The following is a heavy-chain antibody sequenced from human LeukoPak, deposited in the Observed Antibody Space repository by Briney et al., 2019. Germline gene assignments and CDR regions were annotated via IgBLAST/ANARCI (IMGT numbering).Heavy chain of an antibody. CDR2: IPGSGGAT. Sequence: GGSLRLSCEASGFTFSSYAIRWVRQAPGTGLEWVSSIPGSGGATYYADSVRGRFSISRDSSKNTVYLQMNSLRDEDTAVYYCARTRPWDSSRSYYFGMDVWGHGTTVTVSS. D-gene: IGHD3-22*01. J-gene: IGHJ6*02. CDR3: ARTRPWDSSRSYYFGMDV. V-gene: IGHV3-23*01. CDR1: GFTFSSYA.